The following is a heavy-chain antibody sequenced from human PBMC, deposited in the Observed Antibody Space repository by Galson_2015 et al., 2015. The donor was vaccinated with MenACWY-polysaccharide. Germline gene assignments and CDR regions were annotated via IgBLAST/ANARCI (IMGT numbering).Heavy chain of an antibody. D-gene: IGHD2/OR15-2a*01. CDR2: ITGDGSSS. J-gene: IGHJ4*02. CDR3: AKISLPSSNFDS. CDR1: GFACGSHD. V-gene: IGHV3-23*01. Sequence: SLRLSCAASGFACGSHDMGWVRRAPGKGLEWVSSITGDGSSSFYADSVRGRFTLSKDNSQNTLFLQMNSLRADDTALYYSAKISLPSSNFDSWGQGTLVTVSS.